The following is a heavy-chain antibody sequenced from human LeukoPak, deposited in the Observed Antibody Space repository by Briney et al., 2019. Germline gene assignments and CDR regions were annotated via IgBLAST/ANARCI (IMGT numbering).Heavy chain of an antibody. J-gene: IGHJ6*03. CDR1: GFTFSRYG. CDR2: IRKDGSDK. V-gene: IGHV3-30*02. Sequence: PGGSLRLSCGASGFTFSRYGMHWVRQAPGKGLEWVTYIRKDGSDKYYADSLKGRFTISRDSSKNMVYLQMTSLRAEDTALYYCARGARSYEYYMDVWGKGTTVTVSS. CDR3: ARGARSYEYYMDV. D-gene: IGHD3-10*01.